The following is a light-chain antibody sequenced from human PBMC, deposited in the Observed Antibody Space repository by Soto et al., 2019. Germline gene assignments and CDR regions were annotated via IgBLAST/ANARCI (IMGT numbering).Light chain of an antibody. CDR3: QSYDSSLSGVV. CDR1: TSNIGAVYD. V-gene: IGLV1-40*01. Sequence: QSVLTQPPSVSGAPGQRVTISCTGSTSNIGAVYDVHWYQQLPGTAPKLLIYGNTNRPSGVPDRFSASKSGTSASLAITGLQAAAEADYYCQSYDSSLSGVVFGGGTKLTVL. J-gene: IGLJ3*02. CDR2: GNT.